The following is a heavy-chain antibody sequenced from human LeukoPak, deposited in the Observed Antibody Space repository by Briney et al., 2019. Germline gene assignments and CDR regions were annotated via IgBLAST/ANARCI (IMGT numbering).Heavy chain of an antibody. D-gene: IGHD3-10*01. CDR2: INHSGST. Sequence: SETLSLTCAVYGGSFSGYYWSWIRQPPGKGLEWIGEINHSGSTNYNPSLKSRVTISVDTSKNQFSLKLSSVTAADTAVYYCARAGEDGSGPNWFDPWGQGTLVTVSS. J-gene: IGHJ5*02. CDR3: ARAGEDGSGPNWFDP. V-gene: IGHV4-34*01. CDR1: GGSFSGYY.